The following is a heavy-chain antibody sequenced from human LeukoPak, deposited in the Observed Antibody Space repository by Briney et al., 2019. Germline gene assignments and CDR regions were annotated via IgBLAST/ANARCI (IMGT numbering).Heavy chain of an antibody. V-gene: IGHV4-30-2*01. J-gene: IGHJ2*01. CDR2: IYHSGST. Sequence: PSETLSLTCAVSGGSISSGGYSWSWIRQPPGKGLEWIGYIYHSGSTYYNPSLKSRVTISVDRSKNQFSLKLSSVTAADTAAYYCARDEGGGYFDLWGRGSLVTVSS. D-gene: IGHD4-23*01. CDR3: ARDEGGGYFDL. CDR1: GGSISSGGYS.